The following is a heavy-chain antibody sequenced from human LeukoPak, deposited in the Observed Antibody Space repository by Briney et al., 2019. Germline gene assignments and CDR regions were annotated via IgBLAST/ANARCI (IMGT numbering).Heavy chain of an antibody. CDR1: GFTFSSYG. CDR2: IWYDGSNK. J-gene: IGHJ3*02. CDR3: SRDTADDAFDI. Sequence: GGSLRLSCAASGFTFSSYGMHWVRQAPGKGLEWVAVIWYDGSNKYYADSVKGRFTISRDNAKNTLYLQMNSLRAEDTAVYYCSRDTADDAFDIWGQGTMVTVSS. V-gene: IGHV3-33*01.